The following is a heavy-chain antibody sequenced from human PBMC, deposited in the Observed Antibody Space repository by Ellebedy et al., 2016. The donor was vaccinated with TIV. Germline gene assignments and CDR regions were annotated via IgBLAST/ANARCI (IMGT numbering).Heavy chain of an antibody. Sequence: GESLKISCAASGFTFDVSTMHWVRHAPGKGLEWVSLISWDSGSTYYADSVKGRFNISRDNSKNSLYLQMNSLRAEDTALYYCAVGRDGYNSYFDFWGQGTLVTVSS. V-gene: IGHV3-43*01. CDR2: ISWDSGST. J-gene: IGHJ4*02. CDR3: AVGRDGYNSYFDF. CDR1: GFTFDVST. D-gene: IGHD5-24*01.